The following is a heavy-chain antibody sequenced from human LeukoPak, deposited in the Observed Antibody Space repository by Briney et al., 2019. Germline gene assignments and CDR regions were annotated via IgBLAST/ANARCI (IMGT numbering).Heavy chain of an antibody. D-gene: IGHD1-26*01. V-gene: IGHV4-30-4*08. CDR1: GGSISSSDYY. J-gene: IGHJ4*02. CDR3: ARGVDIAGGYFDY. Sequence: SETLSLTCTVSGGSISSSDYYWSWIRQPPGKGLEWIGYIYYSGGTYYNPSLKSRVTISVDTSKNQFSLKLSSVTAADTAVYYCARGVDIAGGYFDYWGQGTLVTVSS. CDR2: IYYSGGT.